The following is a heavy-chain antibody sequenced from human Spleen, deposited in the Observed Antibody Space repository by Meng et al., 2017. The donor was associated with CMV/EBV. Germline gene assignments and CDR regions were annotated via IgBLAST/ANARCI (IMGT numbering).Heavy chain of an antibody. Sequence: ASVKVSCKASGYTFTDYLLHWVRQVPGQGLDWMGFIVPGSGNTGYAQKFQDTVTMTRDTSTTTVYLELTSLTFEDTAVHYCVREMMCGYFDYWGQGTQVTVSS. V-gene: IGHV1-46*01. CDR2: IVPGSGNT. CDR1: GYTFTDYL. J-gene: IGHJ4*02. D-gene: IGHD3-16*01. CDR3: VREMMCGYFDY.